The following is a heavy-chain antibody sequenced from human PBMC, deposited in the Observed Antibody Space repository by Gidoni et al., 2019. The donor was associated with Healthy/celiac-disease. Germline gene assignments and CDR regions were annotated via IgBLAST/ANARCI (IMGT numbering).Heavy chain of an antibody. CDR2: IIPIFGTA. J-gene: IGHJ3*02. Sequence: QVQLVQSGAEVKKPGSSVKVSCKASGCTFSSYANSWVRQAPGQGLEWMGGIIPIFGTANYAQKFQGRVTITADESTSTAYMELSSLRSEDTAVYYCARELSGPRAFDIWGQGTMVTVSS. CDR3: ARELSGPRAFDI. V-gene: IGHV1-69*01. CDR1: GCTFSSYA. D-gene: IGHD3-16*02.